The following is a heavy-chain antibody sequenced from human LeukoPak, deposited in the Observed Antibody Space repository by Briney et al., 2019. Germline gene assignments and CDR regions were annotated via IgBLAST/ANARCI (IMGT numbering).Heavy chain of an antibody. CDR3: ANLIGGDFAFDV. V-gene: IGHV5-51*01. J-gene: IGHJ3*01. D-gene: IGHD2-21*02. Sequence: GESLKISCKGSENSFTSYWIGWVRQMPGKGLEWMGIIYPGDSNTRYSPSFQDQVTIPVDKFISTAYLQWSSLKASDTAMYYCANLIGGDFAFDVWGQGTMVTVSS. CDR1: ENSFTSYW. CDR2: IYPGDSNT.